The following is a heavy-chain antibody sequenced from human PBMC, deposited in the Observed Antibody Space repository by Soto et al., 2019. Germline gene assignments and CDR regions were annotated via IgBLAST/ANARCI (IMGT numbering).Heavy chain of an antibody. CDR2: ISGSGGST. Sequence: SWVRQAPGKGLEWVSAISGSGGSTYYADSVKGRFTISRDNSKNTLYLQMNSLRAEDTAVYYCAKTLYYYDSSGYQWGQGTLVTVSS. J-gene: IGHJ4*02. CDR3: AKTLYYYDSSGYQ. V-gene: IGHV3-23*01. D-gene: IGHD3-22*01.